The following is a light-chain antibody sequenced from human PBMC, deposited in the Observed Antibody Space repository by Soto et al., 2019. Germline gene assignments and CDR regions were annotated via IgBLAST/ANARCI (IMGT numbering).Light chain of an antibody. CDR1: QSVSNN. CDR2: GAS. J-gene: IGKJ4*01. V-gene: IGKV3-11*01. CDR3: QQHIGWPLT. Sequence: EIVLTQSPVTLPVSPGERATLSCRASQSVSNNLAWYQQKPGQAPRLLIHGASTRATGIPARFSGSGSGTDFTLTISSLEPEDFAVYYCQQHIGWPLTFGGGTKVDIK.